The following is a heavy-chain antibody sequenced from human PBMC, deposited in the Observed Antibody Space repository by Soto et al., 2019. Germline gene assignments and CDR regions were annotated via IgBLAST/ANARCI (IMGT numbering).Heavy chain of an antibody. Sequence: QVQLVESGGGVVQPGRSLRLSCAASGFTFSSYGMHWVRQAPGKGLEWVAVISYDGSDKYYADSVKGRFTISRDNYKNTVYMQMKSLRAEDTGVYYCVKSEHYDFWSGYIFYYYYMDVWGKGTTVTVSS. J-gene: IGHJ6*03. CDR3: VKSEHYDFWSGYIFYYYYMDV. CDR2: ISYDGSDK. D-gene: IGHD3-3*01. V-gene: IGHV3-30*18. CDR1: GFTFSSYG.